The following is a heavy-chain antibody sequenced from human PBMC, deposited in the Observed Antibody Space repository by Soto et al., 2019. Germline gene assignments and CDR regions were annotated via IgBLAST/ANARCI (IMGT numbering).Heavy chain of an antibody. D-gene: IGHD2-2*01. CDR2: ISDSGST. J-gene: IGHJ4*02. V-gene: IGHV3-23*01. CDR3: AKDKGGRYCSRTSCLYSFDY. Sequence: GGSLRLSCAASGFTFSTYAMSWVRQAPGKGLEWVSTISDSGSTYYADSVKGRFTISRDNSKNTLYLEMNSLRAEDTAVYYCAKDKGGRYCSRTSCLYSFDYWGQGTLVTVSS. CDR1: GFTFSTYA.